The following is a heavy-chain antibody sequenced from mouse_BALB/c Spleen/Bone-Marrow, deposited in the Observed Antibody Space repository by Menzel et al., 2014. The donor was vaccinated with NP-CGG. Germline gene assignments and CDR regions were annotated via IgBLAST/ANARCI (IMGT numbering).Heavy chain of an antibody. CDR1: GYAFSSYW. D-gene: IGHD2-3*01. CDR2: IYPGDGDT. CDR3: ARGRGWYFDY. V-gene: IGHV1-80*01. Sequence: QVTLKECGAELVRPGSSVKISCKASGYAFSSYWMNWVKQRPGQGLERIGQIYPGDGDTNYNGKFKGKATLTADKSSSTAYMQLSGLTSEDSAVYFCARGRGWYFDYWGQGTTLTVSS. J-gene: IGHJ2*01.